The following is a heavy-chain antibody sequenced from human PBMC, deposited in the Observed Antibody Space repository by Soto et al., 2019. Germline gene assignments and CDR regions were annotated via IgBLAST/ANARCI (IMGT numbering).Heavy chain of an antibody. Sequence: SETLSLTCTVSGDSISSNTYSWGWIRQPPGKGLEYIGTIHFSGNTNYNPSLNSRVTISVDRSKNQFSLKLTSVTAADTAVYYCARVPDRWGQGNLVTVSS. CDR3: ARVPDR. CDR1: GDSISSNTYS. CDR2: IHFSGNT. J-gene: IGHJ5*02. D-gene: IGHD2-2*01. V-gene: IGHV4-39*07.